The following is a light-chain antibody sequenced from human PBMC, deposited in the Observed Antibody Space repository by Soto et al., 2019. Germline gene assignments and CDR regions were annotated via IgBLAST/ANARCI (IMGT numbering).Light chain of an antibody. CDR1: SSDVGAFDY. J-gene: IGLJ3*02. V-gene: IGLV2-11*01. CDR3: CSYAGSFTVV. CDR2: HVS. Sequence: QSVLTQPRSVYGSPGQSVTISCTGTSSDVGAFDYVSWYQHHPVKAPKLIIFHVSQRPSGVPDRFSGSRFGNTASLTISGRQAEDEADYHCCSYAGSFTVVFGGGTKLTVL.